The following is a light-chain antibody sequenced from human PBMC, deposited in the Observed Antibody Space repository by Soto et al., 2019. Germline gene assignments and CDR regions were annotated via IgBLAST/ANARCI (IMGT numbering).Light chain of an antibody. CDR3: MQGTHWPPVSRT. Sequence: DVVMTQSPLSLPVTLGQPASISCRSSQSLVYSDGNTYLNWFQQRPGQSPRRLIYKVSNRGSGVPDRFSVSGSGTDFTLKISRVEAGDVGVYYCMQGTHWPPVSRTFGQGTKVEIK. CDR2: KVS. V-gene: IGKV2-30*01. CDR1: QSLVYSDGNTY. J-gene: IGKJ1*01.